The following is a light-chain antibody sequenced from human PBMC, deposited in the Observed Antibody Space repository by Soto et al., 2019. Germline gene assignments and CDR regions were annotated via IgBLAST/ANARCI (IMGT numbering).Light chain of an antibody. J-gene: IGKJ5*01. CDR3: QQRSNRPPSIS. CDR1: QSVTTF. CDR2: DAS. V-gene: IGKV3-11*01. Sequence: EIVLTQSPATLSLSPRERATLSCRASQSVTTFFAWYQQKPGLPPRLLIYDASTRATGIPARFSGSGSGTGFTLTITSLEPEDSAVYYCQQRSNRPPSISFGQGTRLDIK.